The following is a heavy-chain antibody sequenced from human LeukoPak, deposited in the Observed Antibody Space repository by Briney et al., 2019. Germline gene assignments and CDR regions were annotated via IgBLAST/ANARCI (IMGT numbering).Heavy chain of an antibody. CDR3: ARGYYGDPGGDY. J-gene: IGHJ4*02. Sequence: IPSETLSLTCTVSGGSISSYYWSWLRQPPGKGLEWIGYIYYSGSTNYNPSLKSRVTISVDTSKNQFSLKLSSVTAADTAVYYCARGYYGDPGGDYWGQGTLVTVSS. CDR2: IYYSGST. D-gene: IGHD4-17*01. V-gene: IGHV4-59*01. CDR1: GGSISSYY.